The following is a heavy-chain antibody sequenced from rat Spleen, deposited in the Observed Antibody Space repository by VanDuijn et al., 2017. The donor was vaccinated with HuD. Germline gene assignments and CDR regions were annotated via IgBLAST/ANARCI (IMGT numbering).Heavy chain of an antibody. CDR1: GFTFSSYL. CDR2: ISSSSGT. J-gene: IGHJ2*01. V-gene: IGHV5-62*01. CDR3: ARQEYRYNLDY. Sequence: VQLVESGGGLVQPGKSLKLSCSASGFTFSSYLMHWIRQAPGKGLDWVAYISSSSGTVYADAVKGRFTISRDNAKNTQYLQMDSLRSEDTATYYCARQEYRYNLDYWGQGVMVTVSS. D-gene: IGHD1-5*01.